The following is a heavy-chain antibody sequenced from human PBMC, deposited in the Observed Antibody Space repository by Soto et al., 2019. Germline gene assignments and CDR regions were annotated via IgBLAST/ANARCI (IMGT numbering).Heavy chain of an antibody. CDR1: GGSISSSSYY. CDR3: ARHTSLHGSGPIDD. CDR2: IYYSGST. Sequence: SETLSLTCTVSGGSISSSSYYWGWIRQPPGKGLEWIGSIYYSGSTYYNPSLKSRVTISVDTSKNQFSLKLSSVTAADTAVYYCARHTSLHGSGPIDDWGQGTLVTVSS. J-gene: IGHJ4*02. D-gene: IGHD6-19*01. V-gene: IGHV4-39*01.